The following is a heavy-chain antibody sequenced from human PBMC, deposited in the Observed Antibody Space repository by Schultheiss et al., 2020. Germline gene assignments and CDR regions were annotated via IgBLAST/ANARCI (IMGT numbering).Heavy chain of an antibody. Sequence: SATLSLTCAVYGGSFSGYYWSWIRQPPGKGLEWIGEINHSGSTNFNPSLKSRVTISVDTSKNQFSLKLSSVTAADTAVYYCARDYGGLSFWGQGTLVTVS. CDR1: GGSFSGYY. J-gene: IGHJ4*02. D-gene: IGHD4-23*01. CDR3: ARDYGGLSF. V-gene: IGHV4-34*01. CDR2: INHSGST.